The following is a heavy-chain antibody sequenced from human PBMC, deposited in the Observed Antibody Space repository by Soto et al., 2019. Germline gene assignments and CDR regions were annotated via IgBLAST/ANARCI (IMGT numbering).Heavy chain of an antibody. V-gene: IGHV1-2*02. CDR1: GYPVTAYY. Sequence: QLHLVQSGAVVKKPGASVTVSCSASGYPVTAYYMHWVRQAPGRGLELMGGINPATGAAKYTQTFQGRVTMNRDTSTMTVFMELSGLTSEDRAVFYGAVGGGVGVAGSAAFDMCGQGTLVTVSS. J-gene: IGHJ3*02. CDR3: AVGGGVGVAGSAAFDM. CDR2: INPATGAA. D-gene: IGHD3-3*01.